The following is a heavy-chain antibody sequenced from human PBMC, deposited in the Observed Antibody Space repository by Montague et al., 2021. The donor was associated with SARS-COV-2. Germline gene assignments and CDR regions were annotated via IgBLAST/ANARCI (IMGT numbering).Heavy chain of an antibody. Sequence: SETLSPTRSVSGGSMSSYHWIWIRQPPGKGLEWIGYVSYRGSTNYNLSLKSRVTISLDTSKNRFSLRVTSVTAADTAVYYCARDVRYYYDQWGQGTLVTVSS. D-gene: IGHD3-10*01. V-gene: IGHV4-59*01. CDR1: GGSMSSYH. CDR3: ARDVRYYYDQ. CDR2: VSYRGST. J-gene: IGHJ4*02.